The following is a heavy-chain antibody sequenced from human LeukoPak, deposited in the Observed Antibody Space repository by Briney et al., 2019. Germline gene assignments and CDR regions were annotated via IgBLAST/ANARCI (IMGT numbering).Heavy chain of an antibody. Sequence: PGGSLRLSCAASGFTVSSNYMSWVRQAPGKGLEWVSVIYSGGSTYYADSVKGRFTISRDNSKNTLYLQMNSLRAEDTAVYYCAREYGGSGSLYYYYMDVWGKGTTVTISS. CDR1: GFTVSSNY. V-gene: IGHV3-66*01. D-gene: IGHD3-10*01. J-gene: IGHJ6*03. CDR2: IYSGGST. CDR3: AREYGGSGSLYYYYMDV.